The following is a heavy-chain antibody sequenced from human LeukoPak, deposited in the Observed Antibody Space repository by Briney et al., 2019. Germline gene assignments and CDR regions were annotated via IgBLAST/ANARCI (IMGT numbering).Heavy chain of an antibody. CDR3: ARDGGYSADFDY. CDR2: TWSDGTNK. J-gene: IGHJ4*02. D-gene: IGHD5-18*01. Sequence: GGSLRLSCAASRFTFSNYAIHWVRQAPGKGLEWVAVTWSDGTNKYYADSVKGRFTISRDNSKKTVYLQMNSLRAEDTAVYYCARDGGYSADFDYWGQGTLVTVSS. V-gene: IGHV3-33*08. CDR1: RFTFSNYA.